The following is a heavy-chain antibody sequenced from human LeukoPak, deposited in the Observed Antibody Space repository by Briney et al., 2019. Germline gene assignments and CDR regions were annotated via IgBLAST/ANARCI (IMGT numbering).Heavy chain of an antibody. D-gene: IGHD6-13*01. Sequence: SETLSLTCTVSGGSISSHYWSWIRQPPGKGLEWIGYIYYSGSTNYNPSLKSRVTISVDTSKNQFSLKLSSVTAADTAVYYCARHASSSWSLIFDYWGQGTLVTVSS. V-gene: IGHV4-59*08. CDR1: GGSISSHY. CDR3: ARHASSSWSLIFDY. J-gene: IGHJ4*02. CDR2: IYYSGST.